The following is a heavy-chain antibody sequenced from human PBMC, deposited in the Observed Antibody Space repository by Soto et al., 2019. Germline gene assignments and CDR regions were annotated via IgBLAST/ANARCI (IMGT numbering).Heavy chain of an antibody. V-gene: IGHV1-18*01. CDR1: GYTFTSYG. Sequence: GASVKVSCKASGYTFTSYGIGWVRQAPGQGLEWMGWISAYNGNTNYAQKLQGRVTMTTDTSTSTAYMELRSLRSDDTAVYYCARDPDIVLVPAADYYYYGMDVWGQGTTVTVSS. D-gene: IGHD2-2*01. CDR2: ISAYNGNT. J-gene: IGHJ6*02. CDR3: ARDPDIVLVPAADYYYYGMDV.